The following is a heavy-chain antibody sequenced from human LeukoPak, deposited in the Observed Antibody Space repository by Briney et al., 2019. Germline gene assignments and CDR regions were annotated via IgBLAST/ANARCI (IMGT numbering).Heavy chain of an antibody. CDR2: INPSGGST. Sequence: ASVKVSCKASGYTFTSYYMHWVRQAPGQGLEWMGIINPSGGSTSYAQKFQGRVTMTRDTSTTTVYMELSSLRSEDTAVYYGARVSSSQDFDYWGQGTLVTVSS. CDR3: ARVSSSQDFDY. J-gene: IGHJ4*02. D-gene: IGHD6-6*01. CDR1: GYTFTSYY. V-gene: IGHV1-46*03.